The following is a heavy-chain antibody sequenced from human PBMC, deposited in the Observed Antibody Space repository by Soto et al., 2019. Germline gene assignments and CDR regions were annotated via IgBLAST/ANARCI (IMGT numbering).Heavy chain of an antibody. Sequence: QVQLVQSGAEVKKPGASVKVSCKASGYTFTGYYMHWVRQAPGQGLEWMGWINPNSGGTNYAQKFQGWVTMTKDTSISTAYMELSRLRSDDTAVYYCARGPHDYSNYPPFAEYFQHWGQGTLVTVSS. CDR2: INPNSGGT. V-gene: IGHV1-2*04. CDR3: ARGPHDYSNYPPFAEYFQH. J-gene: IGHJ1*01. CDR1: GYTFTGYY. D-gene: IGHD4-4*01.